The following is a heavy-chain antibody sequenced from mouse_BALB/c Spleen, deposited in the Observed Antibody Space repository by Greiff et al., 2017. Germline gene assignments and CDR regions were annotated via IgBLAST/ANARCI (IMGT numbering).Heavy chain of an antibody. CDR1: GFTFSSFG. V-gene: IGHV5-17*02. CDR3: AREVPFAY. J-gene: IGHJ3*01. CDR2: ISSGSSTI. Sequence: EVHLVESGGGLVQPGGSRKLSCAASGFTFSSFGMHWVRQAPEKGLEWVAYISSGSSTIYYADTVKGRFTISRDNPKNTLFLQMTSLRSEDTAMYYCAREVPFAYWGQGTLVTVSA.